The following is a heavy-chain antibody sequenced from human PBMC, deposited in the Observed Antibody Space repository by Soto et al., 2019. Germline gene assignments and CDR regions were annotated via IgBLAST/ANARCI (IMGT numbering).Heavy chain of an antibody. CDR1: GFTFSSYA. Sequence: EVQLLESGGGLVQPGGSLRLSCAASGFTFSSYAMSWVRQAPGKGLEWVSVIYSGGSTYYADSVKGRFTISRDNSKNTLYLQMNSLRAEDTAVYYCARADYYYGMDVWGQGTTVTVSS. CDR3: ARADYYYGMDV. V-gene: IGHV3-23*03. CDR2: IYSGGST. J-gene: IGHJ6*02.